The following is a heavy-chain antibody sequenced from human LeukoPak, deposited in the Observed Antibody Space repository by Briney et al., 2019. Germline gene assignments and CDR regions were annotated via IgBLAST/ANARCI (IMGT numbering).Heavy chain of an antibody. Sequence: SETLSLTCTVSGDSISSYYWSWIRQPAGKGLEWSGRIHISETTNNNPSLKSRVTMSLDTSKNQFSLRLSSVTAADTAVYYCAREMEARSSNAFDIWGQGTMVTVSS. CDR2: IHISETT. D-gene: IGHD1-26*01. J-gene: IGHJ3*02. V-gene: IGHV4-4*07. CDR1: GDSISSYY. CDR3: AREMEARSSNAFDI.